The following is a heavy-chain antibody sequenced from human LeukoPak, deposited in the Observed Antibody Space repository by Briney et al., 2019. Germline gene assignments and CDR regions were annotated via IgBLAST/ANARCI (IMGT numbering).Heavy chain of an antibody. CDR2: IYYSGST. D-gene: IGHD3-22*01. Sequence: SETLSLTCTVSGGSISSSSYYWGWIRQPPGKGLEWIGSIYYSGSTYYNPSLKSRVTISVDTSKNQFSLKLSSVTAADTAVYYCASKPYYYDSSANTPFDYWGQGTLVTVSS. J-gene: IGHJ4*02. CDR1: GGSISSSSYY. V-gene: IGHV4-39*07. CDR3: ASKPYYYDSSANTPFDY.